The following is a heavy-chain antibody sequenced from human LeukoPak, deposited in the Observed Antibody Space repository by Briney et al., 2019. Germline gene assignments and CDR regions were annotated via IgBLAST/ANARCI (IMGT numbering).Heavy chain of an antibody. CDR1: GGSISSYY. J-gene: IGHJ4*02. V-gene: IGHV4-4*07. CDR2: IYTSGST. D-gene: IGHD3-22*01. CDR3: ARGPYYYDSSGYRY. Sequence: SETLSLTCTVSGGSISSYYWSWIRQPAGKGLEWIGRIYTSGSTNYNPSLKSRVTISVDTSKNQFSLKLSSVTAADTAVYYCARGPYYYDSSGYRYWGQGTLVTVSS.